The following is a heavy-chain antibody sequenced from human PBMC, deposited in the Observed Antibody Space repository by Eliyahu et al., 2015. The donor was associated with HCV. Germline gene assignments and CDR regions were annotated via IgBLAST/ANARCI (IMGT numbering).Heavy chain of an antibody. CDR2: ITASGVST. V-gene: IGHV3-23*01. Sequence: EVQLLESGGGSVQPGGSLRLSCAASXFTFXNYAMSWVRLAPGKGLEWVSAITASGVSTYYVDSVKGRFTISRDNSKNTMYLQMSSLRAEDTAVYYCAKACSSSSTTCYDYWGQGTLVTVSS. D-gene: IGHD2-2*01. J-gene: IGHJ4*02. CDR3: AKACSSSSTTCYDY. CDR1: XFTFXNYA.